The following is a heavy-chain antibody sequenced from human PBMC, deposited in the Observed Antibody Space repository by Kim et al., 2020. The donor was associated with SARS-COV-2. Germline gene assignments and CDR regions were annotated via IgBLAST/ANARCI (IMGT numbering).Heavy chain of an antibody. J-gene: IGHJ4*02. V-gene: IGHV4-59*13. CDR2: IYYSGST. D-gene: IGHD3-3*01. CDR1: GGSISSYY. Sequence: SETLSLTCTVSGGSISSYYWSWIRQPPGKGLEWIGYIYYSGSTNYNPSLKSRVTISVDTSKNQFSLKLSSVTAADTAVYYCARKGGVRFLEWWFDYWGQGTLVTVSS. CDR3: ARKGGVRFLEWWFDY.